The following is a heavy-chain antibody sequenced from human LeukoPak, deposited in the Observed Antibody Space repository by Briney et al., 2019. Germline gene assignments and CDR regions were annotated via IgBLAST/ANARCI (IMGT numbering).Heavy chain of an antibody. Sequence: PGGSLRLSCAASGFTVSSVYMTWVRQAPGKGLEWVSLIYSGGSTSYADSVKGRFTISRDNSKNTLYLQMNSLRAEDTAVYYCAKGPTTVTQFDYWGQGTLVTVSS. D-gene: IGHD4-17*01. CDR1: GFTVSSVY. CDR3: AKGPTTVTQFDY. CDR2: IYSGGST. J-gene: IGHJ4*02. V-gene: IGHV3-53*01.